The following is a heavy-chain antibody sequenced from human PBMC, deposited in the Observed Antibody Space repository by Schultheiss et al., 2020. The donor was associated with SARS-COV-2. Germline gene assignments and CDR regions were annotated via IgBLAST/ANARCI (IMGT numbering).Heavy chain of an antibody. CDR1: GGSVSSGSYY. D-gene: IGHD2-21*02. J-gene: IGHJ4*02. CDR3: ARSHCGGDCYYLDY. CDR2: IYYSGST. V-gene: IGHV4-61*01. Sequence: SETLSLTCTVSGGSVSSGSYYWSWIRQPPGKGLEWIGYIYYSGSTNYNPSLKSRVTISVDTSKNQFSLKLSSVTAADTAVYYCARSHCGGDCYYLDYWGQGTLVTVSS.